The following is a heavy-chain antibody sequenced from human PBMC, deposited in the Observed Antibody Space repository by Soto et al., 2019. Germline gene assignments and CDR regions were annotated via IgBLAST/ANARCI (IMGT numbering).Heavy chain of an antibody. CDR1: CDSSSSNKW. J-gene: IGHJ4*02. D-gene: IGHD3-22*01. Sequence: QVQLQESGPGLVKPSGTLSLTCAVSCDSSSSNKWRRWVRQPPEKGLEWIGEMYHTGSTYYNQSLESLVTISEEKSKNQFSLKLSPVTAADTVVYYCARSSQYSYDSSEGNFASCGRGTLVTVSS. CDR2: MYHTGST. V-gene: IGHV4-4*02. CDR3: ARSSQYSYDSSEGNFAS.